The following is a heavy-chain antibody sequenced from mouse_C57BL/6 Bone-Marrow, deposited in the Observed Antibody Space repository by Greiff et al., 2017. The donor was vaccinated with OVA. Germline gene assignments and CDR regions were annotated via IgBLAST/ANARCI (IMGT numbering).Heavy chain of an antibody. CDR2: IHPNSGST. CDR1: GYTFTSYW. Sequence: QVQLQQPGAELVKPGASVKLSCKASGYTFTSYWMHWVKQRPGQGLEWIGMIHPNSGSTNYNEKFKSKATLTVDKSSSTAYMHLHRLTSEDAAVYYGARPIYYDYDASDYWGQGTTLTVSS. V-gene: IGHV1-64*01. D-gene: IGHD2-4*01. J-gene: IGHJ2*01. CDR3: ARPIYYDYDASDY.